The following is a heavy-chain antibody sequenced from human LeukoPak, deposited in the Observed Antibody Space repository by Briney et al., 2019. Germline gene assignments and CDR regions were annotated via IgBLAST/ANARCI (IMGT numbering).Heavy chain of an antibody. D-gene: IGHD6-6*01. J-gene: IGHJ5*02. CDR1: GGSVSGYY. CDR3: ARDREYSSSGLVWFDP. Sequence: SETLFLTCTVSGGSVSGYYWSWIRQPPGKGLEWIGYIYYSGSTNYNPSLKSRVTISVDTSENQFSLKLTSVTAADTAVHYCARDREYSSSGLVWFDPWGHGILVTVSS. CDR2: IYYSGST. V-gene: IGHV4-59*02.